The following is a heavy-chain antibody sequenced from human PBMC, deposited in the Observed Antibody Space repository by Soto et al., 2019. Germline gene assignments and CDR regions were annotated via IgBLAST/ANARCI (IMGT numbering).Heavy chain of an antibody. V-gene: IGHV4-31*03. CDR2: IYYSGST. Sequence: QVQLQESGPGLVKPSQTLSLTCTVSGGSISSGGYYWSWIRQHPGKGLEWIGYIYYSGSTYYNPSPKSRVTIPVDTSKNQFSLKLSSVTAADTAVYYCARAHPPYYYCGMDVWGQGTTVTVSS. CDR3: ARAHPPYYYCGMDV. J-gene: IGHJ6*02. CDR1: GGSISSGGYY.